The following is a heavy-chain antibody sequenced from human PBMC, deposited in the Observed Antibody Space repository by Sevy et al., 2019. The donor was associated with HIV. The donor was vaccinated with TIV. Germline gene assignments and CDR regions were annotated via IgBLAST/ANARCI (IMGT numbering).Heavy chain of an antibody. Sequence: SETLSLTCAVHGGSFSGYYWNWIRQPPGKGLEWIGEINHSGSTNYNPSLKSRVTISVDTSKNQFSLKLSSVTAVDTTVYYCARSPPIVVVPGAPSWFDPWGQGTLVTVSS. V-gene: IGHV4-34*01. J-gene: IGHJ5*02. D-gene: IGHD2-2*01. CDR1: GGSFSGYY. CDR2: INHSGST. CDR3: ARSPPIVVVPGAPSWFDP.